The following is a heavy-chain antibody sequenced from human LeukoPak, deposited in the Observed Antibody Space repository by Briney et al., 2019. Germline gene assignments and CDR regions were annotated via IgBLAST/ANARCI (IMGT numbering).Heavy chain of an antibody. Sequence: PGRSLRLSCAAPGFTFSSYGMHWVRQAPGKGLEWVAVISYDGSNKYYADSVKGRFTISRDNSKNTLYLQMNSLRAEDTAVCYCAKDPNYYDSSGYYASADYWGQGTLVTVSS. D-gene: IGHD3-22*01. J-gene: IGHJ4*02. CDR1: GFTFSSYG. V-gene: IGHV3-30*18. CDR3: AKDPNYYDSSGYYASADY. CDR2: ISYDGSNK.